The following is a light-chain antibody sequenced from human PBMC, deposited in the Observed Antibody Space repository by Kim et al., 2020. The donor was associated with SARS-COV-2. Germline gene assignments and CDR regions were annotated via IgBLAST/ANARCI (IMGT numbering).Light chain of an antibody. V-gene: IGLV3-21*04. CDR1: NSGSKS. Sequence: APGKTARITCGGNNSGSKSVHWYQQKTGQAPVLVIYYDSDRPSGIPERFSGSNSGNTATLTISRVEAGDEADYYCQVWDSSSDHRVFGGGTKLTVL. CDR3: QVWDSSSDHRV. CDR2: YDS. J-gene: IGLJ3*02.